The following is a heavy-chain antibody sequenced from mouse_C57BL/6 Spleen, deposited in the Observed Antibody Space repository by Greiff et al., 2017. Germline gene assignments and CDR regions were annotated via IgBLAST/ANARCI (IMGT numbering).Heavy chain of an antibody. V-gene: IGHV1-85*01. D-gene: IGHD1-1*01. CDR3: TREYCSHFDY. Sequence: QVQLKESGPELVKPGASVKLSCKASGYTFTSYDINWVKQRPGQGLEWIGGIYPRDGSTKYNEKFKGKATFTVDTSSSTAYMELHSLTSEDSAVYFCTREYCSHFDYWGQGTTLSFSS. CDR1: GYTFTSYD. J-gene: IGHJ2*01. CDR2: IYPRDGST.